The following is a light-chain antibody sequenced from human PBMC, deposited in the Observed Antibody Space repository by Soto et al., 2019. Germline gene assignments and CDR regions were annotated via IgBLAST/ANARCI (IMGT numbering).Light chain of an antibody. CDR1: QSLVHIDGNTY. CDR2: KIS. CDR3: MQATQSYT. J-gene: IGKJ2*01. Sequence: DIVLTQTRLSSPVTLGQPAYISCRSSQSLVHIDGNTYFNWLQQRPGQPPRLLIYKISNRFPGVPDRFSGSGAGTDFTLKISRVEAEDVGVYYCMQATQSYTFGQGTRLEIK. V-gene: IGKV2-24*01.